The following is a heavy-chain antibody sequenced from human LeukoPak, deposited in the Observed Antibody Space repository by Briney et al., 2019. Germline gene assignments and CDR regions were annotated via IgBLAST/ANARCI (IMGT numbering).Heavy chain of an antibody. CDR3: ARSKGSRQYDFWSGYYTKYYYYGMDV. CDR1: RFTFNSYA. V-gene: IGHV3-23*01. Sequence: PGGSLRLSCAASRFTFNSYAMSWVRQAPGKGLEWVSVIGGSNGITFYVGSVKGRFTISRDNSKDTLYLQMNSLRAEDTAVYYCARSKGSRQYDFWSGYYTKYYYYGMDVWGQGTTVTVSS. CDR2: IGGSNGIT. J-gene: IGHJ6*02. D-gene: IGHD3-3*01.